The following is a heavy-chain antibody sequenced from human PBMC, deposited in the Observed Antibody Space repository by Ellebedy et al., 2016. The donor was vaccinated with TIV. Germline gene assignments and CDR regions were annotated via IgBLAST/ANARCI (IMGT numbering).Heavy chain of an antibody. J-gene: IGHJ4*02. CDR3: ASAAKATVGAIDY. D-gene: IGHD1-26*01. CDR1: RFTFGFSFSRYA. Sequence: PGGSLRLSCAASRFTFGFSFSRYAMSWVRQAPGKGLEWVSAISGSGGSTYYADSVKGRFTISRDNSKDTLSLQMNSLRAEDTAVYYCASAAKATVGAIDYWGQGTLVTVSS. CDR2: ISGSGGST. V-gene: IGHV3-23*01.